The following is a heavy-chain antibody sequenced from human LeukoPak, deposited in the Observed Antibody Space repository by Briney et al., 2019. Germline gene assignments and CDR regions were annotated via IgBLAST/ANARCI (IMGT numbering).Heavy chain of an antibody. CDR1: GGSINYYY. CDR2: IYYSGGT. V-gene: IGHV4-59*12. J-gene: IGHJ4*02. CDR3: ASWFGELTQFLPDY. D-gene: IGHD3-10*01. Sequence: PSETLSLTCTVSGGSINYYYWMWIRQPPGKGLEWIGYIYYSGGTHYNPSLKSRVTISVDTSKNQFSLKLSSVTAADTAVYYCASWFGELTQFLPDYWGQGTLVTVSS.